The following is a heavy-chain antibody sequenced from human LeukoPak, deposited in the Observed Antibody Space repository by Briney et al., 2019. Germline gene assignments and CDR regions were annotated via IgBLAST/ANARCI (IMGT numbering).Heavy chain of an antibody. CDR2: IGAAGSHI. V-gene: IGHV3-21*01. D-gene: IGHD6-19*01. CDR3: VRVGSGATRADTLDL. J-gene: IGHJ3*01. CDR1: GFTFSAYS. Sequence: GGSLRLSCAASGFTFSAYSMNWVRQAPGEGLEWVSSIGAAGSHIYYADSMKGRFTTSRDNAKSSLFLQMNSLRAEDTGIYYCVRVGSGATRADTLDLWGQGTMVTVSS.